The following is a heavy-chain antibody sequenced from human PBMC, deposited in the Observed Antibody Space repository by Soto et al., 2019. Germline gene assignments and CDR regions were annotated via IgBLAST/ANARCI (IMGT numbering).Heavy chain of an antibody. D-gene: IGHD5-18*01. J-gene: IGHJ6*03. CDR3: ARLLQVWATNYYYYYYMDV. Sequence: GESLKISCKGSGYSFTSYWIGWVRQMPGKGLEWMGIIYPGDSDTRYSPSFQGQVTISADKSISTAYLQWSSLKASDTAMYYCARLLQVWATNYYYYYYMDVWGKGTTVTVSS. CDR2: IYPGDSDT. V-gene: IGHV5-51*01. CDR1: GYSFTSYW.